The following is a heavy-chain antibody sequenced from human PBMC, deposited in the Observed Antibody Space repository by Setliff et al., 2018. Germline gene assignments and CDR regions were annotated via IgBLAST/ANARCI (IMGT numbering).Heavy chain of an antibody. J-gene: IGHJ3*01. Sequence: ASVKVSCKASGYTFTNHYMHWVRQAPGQGLEWMGMINPGGGSTTYAQKFQGRFTISRDKSRNTLYLQMTGLRTDDTALYYCATLYPWDPDAFDLWGQGTMVTVSS. CDR1: GYTFTNHY. CDR2: INPGGGST. D-gene: IGHD3-16*01. V-gene: IGHV1-46*01. CDR3: ATLYPWDPDAFDL.